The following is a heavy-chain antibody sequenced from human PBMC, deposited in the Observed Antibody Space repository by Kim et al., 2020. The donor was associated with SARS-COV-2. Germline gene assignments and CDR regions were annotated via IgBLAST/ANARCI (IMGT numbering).Heavy chain of an antibody. CDR3: ARGASEIAAHEHFDY. D-gene: IGHD6-25*01. CDR2: IYHSGST. J-gene: IGHJ4*02. CDR1: GGSISSSNW. V-gene: IGHV4-4*02. Sequence: SETLSLTCAVSGGSISSSNWWSWVRQPPGKGLEWIGEIYHSGSTNYNPSLKSRVTISVDKSKNQFSLKLSSVTAADTAVYYCARGASEIAAHEHFDYWGQGTLVTVSS.